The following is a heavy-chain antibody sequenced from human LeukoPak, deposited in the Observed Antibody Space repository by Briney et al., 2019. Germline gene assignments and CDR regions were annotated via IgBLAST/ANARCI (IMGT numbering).Heavy chain of an antibody. CDR1: GFTFSSYA. J-gene: IGHJ4*02. CDR2: ISYDGSNK. D-gene: IGHD5-12*01. Sequence: GGSLRLSCAASGFTFSSYAMHWVRQAPGRGLEWVAVISYDGSNKYYADSVKGRFTISRDNSKNTLYLQMNSLRAEDTAVYYCNSGYDFDYWGQGTLVTVSS. CDR3: NSGYDFDY. V-gene: IGHV3-30-3*01.